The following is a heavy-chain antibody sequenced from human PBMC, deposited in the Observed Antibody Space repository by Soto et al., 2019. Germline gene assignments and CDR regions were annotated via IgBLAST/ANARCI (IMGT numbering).Heavy chain of an antibody. CDR3: ARVGPPYYDFWSGPSYYYGMDV. J-gene: IGHJ6*02. D-gene: IGHD3-3*01. V-gene: IGHV4-4*07. Sequence: SETLSLTCTVSGGSISSYYWSWIRQPAGKGLEWIGRIYTSGSTNYNPSLKSRVTMSVDTSKNQFSLKLSSVTAADTAVYYCARVGPPYYDFWSGPSYYYGMDVWGQGTTVTVSS. CDR1: GGSISSYY. CDR2: IYTSGST.